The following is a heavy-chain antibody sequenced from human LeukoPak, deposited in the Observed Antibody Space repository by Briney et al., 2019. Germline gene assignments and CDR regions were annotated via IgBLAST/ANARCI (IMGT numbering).Heavy chain of an antibody. CDR3: ARGPQFSGPGWFDP. V-gene: IGHV3-53*01. CDR1: GFTVSSNY. Sequence: GGSPRLSCAASGFTVSSNYMSWVCQAPGKGLEWVSVIYSGGSTYYADSVKGRFTISRDNTKDSLYLQMNSLRAEDTAIYYCARGPQFSGPGWFDPWGQGTLVTVSS. CDR2: IYSGGST. J-gene: IGHJ5*02. D-gene: IGHD3-10*01.